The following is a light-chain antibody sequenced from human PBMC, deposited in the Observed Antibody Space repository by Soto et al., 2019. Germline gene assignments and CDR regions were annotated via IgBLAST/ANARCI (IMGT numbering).Light chain of an antibody. V-gene: IGLV2-14*03. CDR2: DVS. CDR3: SSYTSSSTPYV. Sequence: QSVLTQPASVSGSPGQSITISCTGTSSDFGAYNYVSWYQHHPGKAPKLMIYDVSNRPSGVSNRFSGSKSGNTASLTISGLQAEDEADYYCSSYTSSSTPYVFGTGTKVNVL. CDR1: SSDFGAYNY. J-gene: IGLJ1*01.